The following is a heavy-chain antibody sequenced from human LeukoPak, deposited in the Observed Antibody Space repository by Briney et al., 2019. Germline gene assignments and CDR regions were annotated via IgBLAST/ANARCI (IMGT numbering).Heavy chain of an antibody. V-gene: IGHV1-2*02. D-gene: IGHD1-26*01. J-gene: IGHJ4*02. Sequence: ASVKVSCKASGYNFSGHYMHWVRQAPGQGLEWMGWIKPSDGDTNYAQNFQGRVTMTRDTSISTVYMELSSLRSDDTAVYYCASPPLSSAMYYAHWGQGTLVTVSS. CDR2: IKPSDGDT. CDR1: GYNFSGHY. CDR3: ASPPLSSAMYYAH.